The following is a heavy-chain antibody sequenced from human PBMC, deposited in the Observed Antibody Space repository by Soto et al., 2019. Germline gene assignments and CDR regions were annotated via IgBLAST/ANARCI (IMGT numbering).Heavy chain of an antibody. CDR3: SREKWVQDF. D-gene: IGHD1-26*01. CDR2: IKKDGSEQ. V-gene: IGHV3-7*03. Sequence: EVQLVESGGGLVQPGGSLRLSCAASGFTFTAYYMTWVRQAPGKGLEWVASIKKDGSEQYYVDSVKGRFTISRDNATNSLYLQMTSVRAGDTALYYCSREKWVQDFWGQGTVVTVSS. CDR1: GFTFTAYY. J-gene: IGHJ4*02.